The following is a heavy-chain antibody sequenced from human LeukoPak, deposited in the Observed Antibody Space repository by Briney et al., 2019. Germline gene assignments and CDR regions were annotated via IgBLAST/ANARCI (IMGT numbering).Heavy chain of an antibody. CDR3: ANTMYSSAWSPFDY. D-gene: IGHD6-19*01. J-gene: IGHJ4*02. V-gene: IGHV3-30*02. Sequence: PGGSLRLSCAASTFTFSSYGMHWVRQAPGKGLEWVAFIQYDGNKRYYADSVKGRFTISRDNSKNTLYLQMNSLRPGDTAIYYCANTMYSSAWSPFDYWGRGTLVTVSS. CDR2: IQYDGNKR. CDR1: TFTFSSYG.